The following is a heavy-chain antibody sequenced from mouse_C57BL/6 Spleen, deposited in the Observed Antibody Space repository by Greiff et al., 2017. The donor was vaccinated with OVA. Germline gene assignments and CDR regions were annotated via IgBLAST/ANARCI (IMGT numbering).Heavy chain of an antibody. J-gene: IGHJ3*01. Sequence: DVMLVESGGGLVKPGGSLKLSCAASGFTFSSYTMSWVRQTPEKRLEWVATISGGGGNTYYPDSVKGRFTISRDNAKNPLYLQMSSLRSEDTALNYCATNYDGYYTYWGQGTLVTVSA. CDR1: GFTFSSYT. CDR3: ATNYDGYYTY. V-gene: IGHV5-9*01. D-gene: IGHD2-3*01. CDR2: ISGGGGNT.